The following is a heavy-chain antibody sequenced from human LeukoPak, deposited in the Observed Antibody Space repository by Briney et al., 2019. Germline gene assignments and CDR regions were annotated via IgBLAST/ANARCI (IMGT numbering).Heavy chain of an antibody. Sequence: PGGSLRLSCAASGFTFSNYAMSWIRQAPGKGLEWVSAIDGSGDNTDHADSVKGRFSISRDNSRNTLYLQMNSLRAEDTAVYHCAKRDYGVFKDFDYWGQGTLVTVSS. CDR3: AKRDYGVFKDFDY. D-gene: IGHD4-17*01. V-gene: IGHV3-23*01. J-gene: IGHJ4*02. CDR1: GFTFSNYA. CDR2: IDGSGDNT.